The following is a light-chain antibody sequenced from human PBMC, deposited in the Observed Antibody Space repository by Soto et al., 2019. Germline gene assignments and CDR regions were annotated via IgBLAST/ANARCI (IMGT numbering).Light chain of an antibody. Sequence: EIVLTQSPGTLCLSAGERATLSCRASQSVSTSSLAWYQHRFGQVPRLLIYGASSRATGIPVRFSGSGSGTDFALSISRLEPEDFAVYYSQQYGSSTWTFGQVTKVDIK. CDR1: QSVSTSS. CDR3: QQYGSSTWT. J-gene: IGKJ1*01. V-gene: IGKV3-20*01. CDR2: GAS.